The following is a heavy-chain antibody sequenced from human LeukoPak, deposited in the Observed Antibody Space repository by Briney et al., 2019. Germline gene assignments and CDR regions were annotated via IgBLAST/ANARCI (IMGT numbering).Heavy chain of an antibody. V-gene: IGHV4-59*01. Sequence: SETLSLTCTVSGGSISSYYWSWIRQPPGKGLEWIGYIYYSGSTKYSPSLKSRVTISVDTSKNQVSLKLSSVTAADTAVYYCARGSFQVVVGPDCWGQGTLVTVSA. CDR3: ARGSFQVVVGPDC. D-gene: IGHD3-22*01. CDR1: GGSISSYY. J-gene: IGHJ4*02. CDR2: IYYSGST.